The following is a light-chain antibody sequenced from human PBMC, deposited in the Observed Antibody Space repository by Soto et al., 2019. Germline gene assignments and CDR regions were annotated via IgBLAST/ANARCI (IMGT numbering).Light chain of an antibody. J-gene: IGLJ1*01. CDR2: RDS. CDR1: NIGSKN. CDR3: QVWHSSTGV. V-gene: IGLV3-9*01. Sequence: SYELTQPLSVSVALGQTARITCGGNNIGSKNVNWYQQKPGQAPVLVIYRDSNRPSGIPERFSGSNSGNTATLTISRAQAGDEADYYCQVWHSSTGVFGTGTKLTVL.